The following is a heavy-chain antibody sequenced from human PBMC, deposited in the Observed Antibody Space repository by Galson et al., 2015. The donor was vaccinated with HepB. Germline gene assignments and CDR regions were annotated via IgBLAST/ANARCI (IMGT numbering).Heavy chain of an antibody. CDR2: IIPILGIA. D-gene: IGHD2-21*02. V-gene: IGHV1-69*04. Sequence: SVKVSCKASGGTFSSYAISWVRQAPGQGLEWMGRIIPILGIANYAQKFQGRVTITADKSTNTAYMELSSLRSEDTAVYYCAREPAYCGGDCSNAFDIWGQETMVTVSS. J-gene: IGHJ3*02. CDR1: GGTFSSYA. CDR3: AREPAYCGGDCSNAFDI.